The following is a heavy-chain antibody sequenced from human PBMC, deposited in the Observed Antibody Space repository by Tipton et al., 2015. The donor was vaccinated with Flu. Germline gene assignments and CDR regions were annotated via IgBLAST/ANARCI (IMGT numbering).Heavy chain of an antibody. D-gene: IGHD1-1*01. Sequence: TLSLTCTVSGDSISTTIYYWGWVRQPPGKGLEWIGSIYYSGTTYYNPSLKSRVTISVDSSKNEFSLTLASLTASDTAVYYCARDLWNDRRAYYYYGVDVWGQGTTVTVPS. CDR1: GDSISTTIYY. CDR3: ARDLWNDRRAYYYYGVDV. V-gene: IGHV4-39*07. CDR2: IYYSGTT. J-gene: IGHJ6*02.